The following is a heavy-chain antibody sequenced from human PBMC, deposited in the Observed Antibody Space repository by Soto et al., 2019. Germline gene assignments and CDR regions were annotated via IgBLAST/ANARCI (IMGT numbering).Heavy chain of an antibody. CDR3: ARGMGRYFDL. D-gene: IGHD2-8*01. V-gene: IGHV4-4*07. CDR1: GDSISNFY. J-gene: IGHJ2*01. CDR2: ISARGTT. Sequence: SETLSLTCTVSGDSISNFYWSWIRQPTGKGLESLGRISARGTTNYNPSLQSRVAMSLDTSKNQFSLRLTSLSAADTAVFFCARGMGRYFDLWGRGTLVTVSS.